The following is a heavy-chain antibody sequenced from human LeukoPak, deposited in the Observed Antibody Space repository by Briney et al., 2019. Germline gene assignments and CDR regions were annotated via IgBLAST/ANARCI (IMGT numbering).Heavy chain of an antibody. CDR2: IYDSGST. J-gene: IGHJ3*02. D-gene: IGHD3-22*01. CDR1: GGSISSSGYY. V-gene: IGHV4-61*08. Sequence: SETLSLTCTVSGGSISSSGYYWSWIRQPPGKGLERLGYIYDSGSTNYNPSLQSRVTMSIDTSKNQISLQLTSVTAADTAVYYCAREAIYDSSGYYYRDVFDMWGQGTMVTVSS. CDR3: AREAIYDSSGYYYRDVFDM.